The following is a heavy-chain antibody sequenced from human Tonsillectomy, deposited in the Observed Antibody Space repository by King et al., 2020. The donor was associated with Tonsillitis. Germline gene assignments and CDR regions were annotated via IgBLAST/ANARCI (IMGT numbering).Heavy chain of an antibody. CDR2: IYYSGST. V-gene: IGHV4-30-4*07. J-gene: IGHJ4*02. CDR1: GGSISSGGYS. Sequence: VQLQESGPGLVKPSQTLSLTCAVSGGSISSGGYSWSWIRQPPGKGLEWIGNIYYSGSTYYNPSFKSRVNISIDTSKNQFSLKLRSVTAADTAVYYCARAGWFGELSVPYFDYWGQGTLVTVSS. CDR3: ARAGWFGELSVPYFDY. D-gene: IGHD3-10*01.